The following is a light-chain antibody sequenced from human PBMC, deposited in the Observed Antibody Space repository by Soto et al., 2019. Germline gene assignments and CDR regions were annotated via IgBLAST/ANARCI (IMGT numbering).Light chain of an antibody. Sequence: DIQMTRSRSSVSGSLGDGVTVRCRAGHGSSSWLAWYQQKPGKAPNLLICTASTLQTAVPSRFSGSGSGTEFTLTISTLPPDDFATYYCQQYNSYPPTFGQGTMVDIK. CDR3: QQYNSYPPT. J-gene: IGKJ1*01. CDR1: HGSSSW. V-gene: IGKV1D-16*02. CDR2: TAS.